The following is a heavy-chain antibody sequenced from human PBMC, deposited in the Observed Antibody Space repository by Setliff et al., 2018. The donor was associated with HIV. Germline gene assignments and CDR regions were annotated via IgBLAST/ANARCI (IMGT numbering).Heavy chain of an antibody. CDR1: GLTFSNNG. CDR2: ITSAGAI. V-gene: IGHV3-48*01. CDR3: ARDWRRPFVVLP. D-gene: IGHD2-2*01. J-gene: IGHJ4*02. Sequence: GALRLSCAASGLTFSNNGLSWVRQAPGKGLEWLSYITSAGAIFYADSVKGRFTISRDNAKSSLYLQMYSLRAEDTAIYYCARDWRRPFVVLPWGQGIQVTVSS.